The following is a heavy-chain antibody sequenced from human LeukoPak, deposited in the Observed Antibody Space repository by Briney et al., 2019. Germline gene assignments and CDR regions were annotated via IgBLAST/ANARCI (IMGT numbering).Heavy chain of an antibody. Sequence: GGSLRLSCAASAFTVSSNYMNWVRQAPGKGLEWVSVIYSTGTTYYADSVKGRFAISRDNSKNTLYLQMNSLRAEDTAVYYCARDPRSRVLYYFDYWGQGTLVTVSS. CDR1: AFTVSSNY. V-gene: IGHV3-66*01. D-gene: IGHD3-3*01. CDR2: IYSTGTT. J-gene: IGHJ4*02. CDR3: ARDPRSRVLYYFDY.